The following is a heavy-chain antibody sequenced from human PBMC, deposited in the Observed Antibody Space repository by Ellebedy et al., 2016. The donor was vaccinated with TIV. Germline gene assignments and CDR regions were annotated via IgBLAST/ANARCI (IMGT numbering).Heavy chain of an antibody. Sequence: GGSLRLXXAASGFTFSSYAMSWVRQAPGKGLEWASAISGSGGSTYYADSVKGRFTISRDNSKNTLYLQMNSLRAEDTAVYYCAKDRGKLDVWGQGTTVTVSS. CDR3: AKDRGKLDV. V-gene: IGHV3-23*01. CDR2: ISGSGGST. D-gene: IGHD1-1*01. J-gene: IGHJ6*02. CDR1: GFTFSSYA.